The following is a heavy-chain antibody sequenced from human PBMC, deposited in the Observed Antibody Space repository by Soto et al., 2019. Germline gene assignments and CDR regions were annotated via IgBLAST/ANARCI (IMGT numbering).Heavy chain of an antibody. CDR2: ISGRGDNA. V-gene: IGHV3-23*01. CDR1: GFSFSGYA. D-gene: IGHD3-10*02. J-gene: IGHJ4*02. CDR3: AKGVCNPIQCSGRDDS. Sequence: EVQLLESGGGLVQPGGSLRLSCAASGFSFSGYAMTWVRQAPGMGLEWVSGISGRGDNAFYADSVKGRFTISRDNSKNTLYLQLSTLRAEDTAIYSCAKGVCNPIQCSGRDDSWGQGTLVTVSS.